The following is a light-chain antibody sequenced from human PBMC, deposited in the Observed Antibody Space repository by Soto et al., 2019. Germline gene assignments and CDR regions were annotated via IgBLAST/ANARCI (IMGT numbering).Light chain of an antibody. CDR3: QSYDSSLSRSKV. Sequence: QSVLTQPASVSGSPGQSITISCTGSSSDVGGYNYVSWYQQHPGKAPKLMIYEVSNRPSGISNRFSGSKSGNTASLTLSGLQAEDEADYYCQSYDSSLSRSKVFGGGTKLTVL. J-gene: IGLJ3*02. V-gene: IGLV2-14*01. CDR1: SSDVGGYNY. CDR2: EVS.